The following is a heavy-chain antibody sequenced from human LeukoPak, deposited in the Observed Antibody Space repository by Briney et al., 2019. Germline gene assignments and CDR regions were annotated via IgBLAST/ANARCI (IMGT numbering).Heavy chain of an antibody. D-gene: IGHD1-26*01. CDR3: ARVYSGSYSGDDDDY. CDR2: INPNSGGT. Sequence: ASVKVSCKASGYTFTGYYMHWERQAPGQGLEWMGWINPNSGGTNYAQKFQGRVTMTRDTSISTAYMELSRLRSDDTAVYYCARVYSGSYSGDDDDYWGQGTLVTVSS. V-gene: IGHV1-2*02. CDR1: GYTFTGYY. J-gene: IGHJ4*02.